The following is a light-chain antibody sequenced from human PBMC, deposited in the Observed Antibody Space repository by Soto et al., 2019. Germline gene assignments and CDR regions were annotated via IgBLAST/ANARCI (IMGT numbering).Light chain of an antibody. J-gene: IGLJ3*02. V-gene: IGLV2-18*01. Sequence: QSALTQPASVSGSPGQSITISCTGTSSDVGGYNYVSWYQQPPGTAPKLMIYEVSNRPSGVPDRFSGSKSGNTASLTISGLQAEDEADYYCSLYTSSSTWVFGGGTKLTVL. CDR3: SLYTSSSTWV. CDR2: EVS. CDR1: SSDVGGYNY.